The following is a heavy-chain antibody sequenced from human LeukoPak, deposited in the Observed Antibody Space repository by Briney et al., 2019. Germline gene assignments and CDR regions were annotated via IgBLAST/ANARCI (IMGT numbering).Heavy chain of an antibody. CDR3: ARMYCSGGSCYGDDY. D-gene: IGHD2-15*01. V-gene: IGHV7-4-1*02. CDR1: GYTLTSYA. J-gene: IGHJ4*02. Sequence: ASVKVSCKASGYTLTSYAMNWVRQAPGQGLEWMGWINTNTGNPTYAQGFTGRFVFSLDTSVSTAYLQISSLKAEDTAVYYCARMYCSGGSCYGDDYWGQGTLVIVSS. CDR2: INTNTGNP.